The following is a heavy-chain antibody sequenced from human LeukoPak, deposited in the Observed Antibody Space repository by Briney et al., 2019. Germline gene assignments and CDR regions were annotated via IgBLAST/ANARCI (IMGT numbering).Heavy chain of an antibody. Sequence: GGSLRLSCAASGFTFSSYSMNWVRQAPGKGLEWVSSISSSSSYIYYADSVKGRFTISRDNAKNLLYLQMNSLRAEDTAVYYCARDRGYDYVWGSYRSLDYWGQGTLVTVSS. CDR1: GFTFSSYS. J-gene: IGHJ4*02. D-gene: IGHD3-16*02. CDR2: ISSSSSYI. V-gene: IGHV3-21*01. CDR3: ARDRGYDYVWGSYRSLDY.